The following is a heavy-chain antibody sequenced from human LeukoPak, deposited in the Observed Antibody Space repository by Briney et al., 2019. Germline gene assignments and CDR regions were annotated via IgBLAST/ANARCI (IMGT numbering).Heavy chain of an antibody. Sequence: EASVKVSCKASGYTFTGYYMHWVRQAPGQGLEWMGWINPNSGGTNYAQKFQGRVTMTRDTSISTAYMELSRLRSDDTAVYYCAREARHYYDSRCFPDYWGQGTLVTVSS. V-gene: IGHV1-2*02. J-gene: IGHJ4*02. D-gene: IGHD3-22*01. CDR3: AREARHYYDSRCFPDY. CDR1: GYTFTGYY. CDR2: INPNSGGT.